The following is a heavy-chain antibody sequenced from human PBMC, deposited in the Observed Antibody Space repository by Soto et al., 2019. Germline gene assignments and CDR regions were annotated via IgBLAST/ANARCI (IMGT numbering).Heavy chain of an antibody. J-gene: IGHJ5*02. Sequence: EVQLVESGGGLVKPGGSLRLSCSFTFNSYSLNWVRQAPGKGLEWVSSISSGSAYIKYADSVKGRFTNSRDNANNFLYLQMSSLRVDDTALYYCTRDQGGSYDSWFDPWGQGTLVTVSS. V-gene: IGHV3-21*06. CDR3: TRDQGGSYDSWFDP. D-gene: IGHD1-26*01. CDR1: FTFNSYS. CDR2: ISSGSAYI.